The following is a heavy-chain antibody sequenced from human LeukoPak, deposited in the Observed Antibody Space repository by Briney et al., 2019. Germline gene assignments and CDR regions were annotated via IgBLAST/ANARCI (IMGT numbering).Heavy chain of an antibody. CDR1: GFNFSDYS. V-gene: IGHV3-23*01. CDR2: ISASGGPGT. CDR3: AKPDIVATSSRYFDY. J-gene: IGHJ4*02. Sequence: GGSLRLSCAASGFNFSDYSMTWVRQAPGKGLQFVAIISASGGPGTYNTDSVRGRFTISRDNSKCALYLQMNSLGAEDTARYYCAKPDIVATSSRYFDYWGQGTLVTVSA. D-gene: IGHD5-12*01.